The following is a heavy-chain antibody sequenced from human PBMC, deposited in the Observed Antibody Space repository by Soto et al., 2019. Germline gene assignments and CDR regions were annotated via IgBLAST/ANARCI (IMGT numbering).Heavy chain of an antibody. CDR3: TTDIVATIGGY. Sequence: GGSLRLSCAASGFTFSNAWMSWVRQAPGKGLEWVGRIKSKTDGGTTDYAAPVKGRFTISRDDSKNTLYLQMNSRKTEDTAVYYCTTDIVATIGGYWGQGTLVTAPQ. D-gene: IGHD5-12*01. V-gene: IGHV3-15*01. J-gene: IGHJ4*02. CDR2: IKSKTDGGTT. CDR1: GFTFSNAW.